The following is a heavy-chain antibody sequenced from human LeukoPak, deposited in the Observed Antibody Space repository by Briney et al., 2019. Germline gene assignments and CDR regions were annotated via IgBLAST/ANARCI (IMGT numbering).Heavy chain of an antibody. V-gene: IGHV3-30-3*01. Sequence: PGGSLRLSCAASGFTFSSYAMHWVRQAPGKGLEWVAVISYDGSNKYYADSVKGRFTISRDNAKNSLYLQMNSLRAEDTAVYYCARGQDPLAVAGRSWFDPWGQGTLVTVSS. CDR3: ARGQDPLAVAGRSWFDP. D-gene: IGHD6-19*01. J-gene: IGHJ5*02. CDR2: ISYDGSNK. CDR1: GFTFSSYA.